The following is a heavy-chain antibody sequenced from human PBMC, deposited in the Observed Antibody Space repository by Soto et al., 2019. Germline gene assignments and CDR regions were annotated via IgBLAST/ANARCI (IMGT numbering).Heavy chain of an antibody. CDR1: GYTFTSYG. CDR2: ISAYNGNT. V-gene: IGHV1-18*01. CDR3: ARDHGSYGYEARQNPFDY. Sequence: QVQLVQSGAEVKKPGASVKVSCKASGYTFTSYGISWVRQAPGQGLEWMGWISAYNGNTNYAQKLQGRVTMTTDTSTSTAYMELSSLKSDDTAVYYCARDHGSYGYEARQNPFDYWGQGTLVTVSS. J-gene: IGHJ4*02. D-gene: IGHD5-18*01.